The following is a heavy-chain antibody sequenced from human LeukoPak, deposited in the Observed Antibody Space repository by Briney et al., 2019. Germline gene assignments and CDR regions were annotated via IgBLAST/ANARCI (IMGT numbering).Heavy chain of an antibody. V-gene: IGHV4-38-2*01. Sequence: SETLSLTCAVSGCSISSGYYWGWIRQPPGKGLEWIGSIYHSGSTYYNPSLKSRVTISVDTSKNQFSLKLSSVTAADTAVYYCAAEGDSSGYYSPLFLDYWGQGTLVTVSS. CDR3: AAEGDSSGYYSPLFLDY. CDR2: IYHSGST. J-gene: IGHJ4*02. D-gene: IGHD3-22*01. CDR1: GCSISSGYY.